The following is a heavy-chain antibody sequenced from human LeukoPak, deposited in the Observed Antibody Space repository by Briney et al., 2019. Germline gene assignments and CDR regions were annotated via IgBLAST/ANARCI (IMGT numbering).Heavy chain of an antibody. J-gene: IGHJ4*02. CDR1: GFTFSHYA. CDR2: MSSDGNKN. V-gene: IGHV3-30*19. Sequence: GGSLRLSCAASGFTFSHYAMHWVRQAPGKGLEWVAVMSSDGNKNYYADSVKGRFTISRDSSKDTLYLEMHSLIREDTAVYYCARDLRGDYDFWSGRFPIDWGRGTLVTVPS. D-gene: IGHD3-3*01. CDR3: ARDLRGDYDFWSGRFPID.